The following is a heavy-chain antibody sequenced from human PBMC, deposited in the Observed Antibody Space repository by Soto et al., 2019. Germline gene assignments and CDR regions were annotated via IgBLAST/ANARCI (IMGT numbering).Heavy chain of an antibody. D-gene: IGHD3-3*01. J-gene: IGHJ4*02. CDR1: GDSVSSNSAA. CDR2: TYYRSKWYN. CDR3: ARDRVYYDFWSGYYTGFDY. V-gene: IGHV6-1*01. Sequence: TLSLTCAISGDSVSSNSAAWNWIRQSPSRGLEWLGRTYYRSKWYNDYAVSVKSRITINPDTSKNQFSLQLNSVTPEDTAVYYCARDRVYYDFWSGYYTGFDYWGQGTLVTVSS.